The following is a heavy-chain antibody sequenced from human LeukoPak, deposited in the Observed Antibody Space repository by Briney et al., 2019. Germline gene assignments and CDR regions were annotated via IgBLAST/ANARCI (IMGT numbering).Heavy chain of an antibody. Sequence: ASVKVSCKASGGTFSSYAISWVRQAPGQGLEWMGIINPSGGSTSYAQKFQGRVTMTRDTSTSTVYMELSSLRSEDTAVYYCARAAAPIITMIVVDLEDYYFDYWGQGTLVTVSS. J-gene: IGHJ4*02. V-gene: IGHV1-46*01. CDR2: INPSGGST. CDR3: ARAAAPIITMIVVDLEDYYFDY. CDR1: GGTFSSYA. D-gene: IGHD3-22*01.